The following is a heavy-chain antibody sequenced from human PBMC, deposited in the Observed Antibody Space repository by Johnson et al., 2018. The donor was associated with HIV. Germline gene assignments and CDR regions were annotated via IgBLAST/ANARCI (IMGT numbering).Heavy chain of an antibody. V-gene: IGHV3-20*04. Sequence: VQLVESGGGVVRPGGSLRLSCAASGFTFDDYGMSWVRQAPGKGLEWVSGIKWHGGNTGYAYSVRGRFTISRDNSKTTLYLQMNSLRDEETAVYSWSTGVGAKTLTDAFDIWGQGTMVTVSS. J-gene: IGHJ3*02. CDR1: GFTFDDYG. CDR2: IKWHGGNT. CDR3: STGVGAKTLTDAFDI. D-gene: IGHD1-26*01.